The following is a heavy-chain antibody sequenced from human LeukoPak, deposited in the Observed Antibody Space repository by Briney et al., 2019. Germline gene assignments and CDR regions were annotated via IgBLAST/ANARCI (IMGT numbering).Heavy chain of an antibody. V-gene: IGHV3-21*01. J-gene: IGHJ4*02. D-gene: IGHD5-24*01. CDR1: GFSFSSNS. CDR2: ISVSSTYI. CDR3: ARLEMATIIDPPLDY. Sequence: GGSLRLSCAASGFSFSSNSMKWVRQAPGKGLEWVSVISVSSTYIHYADSVKGRFTISRDDAKNSLYLQMNSLRAEDTAVYYCARLEMATIIDPPLDYWGQGTLVTVSS.